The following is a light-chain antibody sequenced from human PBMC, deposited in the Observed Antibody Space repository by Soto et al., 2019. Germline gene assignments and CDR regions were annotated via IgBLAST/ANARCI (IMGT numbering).Light chain of an antibody. Sequence: EIVLTQSPATLSLSPGERATLSCRASQSVSSFLAWYQQKPGQAPRLLIYDASNWATGIPARFSGSGSGTDFTLTISSLEPEDLAVYYCQQRTNWPLTFGGGTKVESK. CDR3: QQRTNWPLT. J-gene: IGKJ4*01. CDR2: DAS. CDR1: QSVSSF. V-gene: IGKV3-11*01.